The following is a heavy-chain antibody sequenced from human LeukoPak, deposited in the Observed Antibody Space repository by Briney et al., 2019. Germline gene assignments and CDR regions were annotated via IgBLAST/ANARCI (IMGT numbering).Heavy chain of an antibody. CDR2: ISSSSSYI. D-gene: IGHD5-18*01. V-gene: IGHV3-21*01. Sequence: GGSLRLSCAASGFTFSSYSMNWVRQAPGKGLEWVSSISSSSSYIYYADSVKGRFTISRDNAKNSLYLQMNSLRAEDTAVYYCARKRGYSYGFDYWGQGTLVTVSS. CDR1: GFTFSSYS. J-gene: IGHJ4*02. CDR3: ARKRGYSYGFDY.